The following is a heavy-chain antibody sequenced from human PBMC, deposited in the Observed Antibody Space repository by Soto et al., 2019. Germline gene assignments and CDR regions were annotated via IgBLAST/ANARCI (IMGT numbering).Heavy chain of an antibody. V-gene: IGHV4-59*08. CDR3: ARLYCSSTSCYAGWFDP. D-gene: IGHD2-2*01. J-gene: IGHJ5*02. CDR1: GDSVTSHY. CDR2: MHYTGFS. Sequence: SETLSLTCSFSGDSVTSHYLTWIRQSPEKGLEWIGYMHYTGFSHYNPSLKSRLTISVDRSKNQFSLKLSSVTAADTAVYYCARLYCSSTSCYAGWFDPWGQGTLVTVSS.